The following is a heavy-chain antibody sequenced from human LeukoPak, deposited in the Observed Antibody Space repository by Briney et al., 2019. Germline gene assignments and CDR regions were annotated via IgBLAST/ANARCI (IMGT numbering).Heavy chain of an antibody. CDR2: FDPEDGET. CDR1: GYTLTELS. V-gene: IGHV1-24*01. D-gene: IGHD6-13*01. J-gene: IGHJ3*02. CDR3: ATDSWQQLVPFLDI. Sequence: ASVKVSCKVSGYTLTELSMHWMRQAPGKGLEWMGGFDPEDGETIYAQKFQGRVTMTEDTSTDTAYMELSSLRSEDTAVYYCATDSWQQLVPFLDIWGQGTMVTVSS.